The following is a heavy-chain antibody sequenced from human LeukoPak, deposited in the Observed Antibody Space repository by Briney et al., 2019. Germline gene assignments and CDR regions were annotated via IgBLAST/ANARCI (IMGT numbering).Heavy chain of an antibody. CDR3: ALADYYYYGMDV. Sequence: ASVKVSCKASGGTFSSYAISWVRQAPGQGLEWMGGIIPIFGTANYAQKFQGRVTITADESTSTAYMELSSLRSEDTAVYYCALADYYYYGMDVWGQGTTVTVSS. CDR1: GGTFSSYA. J-gene: IGHJ6*02. D-gene: IGHD2-15*01. CDR2: IIPIFGTA. V-gene: IGHV1-69*13.